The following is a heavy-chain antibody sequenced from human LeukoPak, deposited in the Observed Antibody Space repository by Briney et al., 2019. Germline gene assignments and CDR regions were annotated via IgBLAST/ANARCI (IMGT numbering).Heavy chain of an antibody. Sequence: SETLSLTCTVSGGSISSSLDFWGWLRQPPGKGLEWIGTLFYSGSTKYNPSLKSRVNIYAVTSKSQSSLKMTSVIAADTAVYYCARRAYSVPYAFEIWGQGTMVTVSS. CDR3: ARRAYSVPYAFEI. J-gene: IGHJ3*02. V-gene: IGHV4-39*01. CDR2: LFYSGST. D-gene: IGHD2-21*01. CDR1: GGSISSSLDF.